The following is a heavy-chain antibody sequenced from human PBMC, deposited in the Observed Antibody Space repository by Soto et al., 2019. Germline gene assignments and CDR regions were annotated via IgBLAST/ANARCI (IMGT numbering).Heavy chain of an antibody. Sequence: GGSLRLSCTASGFTFSDYVMSWVRQAPGRGLEWVSAISGGGSTYYADSVKGRFTISRDNSKNTLYLQMNSLRAEDTAVYYCAKGSKSITMIVVVLYYFDYWGQGTLVTVSS. V-gene: IGHV3-23*01. CDR1: GFTFSDYV. CDR3: AKGSKSITMIVVVLYYFDY. D-gene: IGHD3-22*01. J-gene: IGHJ4*02. CDR2: ISGGGST.